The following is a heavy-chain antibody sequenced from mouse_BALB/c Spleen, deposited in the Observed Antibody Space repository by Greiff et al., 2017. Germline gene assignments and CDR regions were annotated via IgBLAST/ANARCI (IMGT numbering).Heavy chain of an antibody. V-gene: IGHV5-6*01. Sequence: EVKVVESGGDLVKPGGSLKLSCAASGFTFSSYGMSWVRQTPDKRLEWVATISSGGSYTYYPDSVKGRFTISRDNAKNTLYLQMSSLKSEDTAMYYCARHNYGNYVGFDYWGQGTTLTVSS. CDR1: GFTFSSYG. CDR3: ARHNYGNYVGFDY. D-gene: IGHD2-1*01. J-gene: IGHJ2*01. CDR2: ISSGGSYT.